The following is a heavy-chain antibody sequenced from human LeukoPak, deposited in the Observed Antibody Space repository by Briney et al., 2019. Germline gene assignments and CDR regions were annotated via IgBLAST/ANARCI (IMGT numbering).Heavy chain of an antibody. J-gene: IGHJ4*02. CDR3: ARDAISHEYYFDY. CDR2: IIPIFGTA. Sequence: SVKVSCKASGYTFTRYGITWVRQAPGQGLEWMGGIIPIFGTANYAQKFQGRVTITADESTSTAYMELSSLRSEDTAVYYCARDAISHEYYFDYWGQGTLVTVSS. V-gene: IGHV1-69*13. CDR1: GYTFTRYG.